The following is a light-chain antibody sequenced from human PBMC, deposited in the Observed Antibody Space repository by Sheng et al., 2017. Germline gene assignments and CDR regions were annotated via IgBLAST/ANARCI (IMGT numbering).Light chain of an antibody. Sequence: DIVMTQSPATLSVSPGERATLSCRASQSVGTHLAWYQQKLGQAPRLLIYGASTRATGVPARFSGSGSGTEFTLTISSLQSEDFAVYYCQQYGGSLTFGGGTKVEIK. CDR3: QQYGGSLT. J-gene: IGKJ4*01. CDR2: GAS. V-gene: IGKV3-15*01. CDR1: QSVGTH.